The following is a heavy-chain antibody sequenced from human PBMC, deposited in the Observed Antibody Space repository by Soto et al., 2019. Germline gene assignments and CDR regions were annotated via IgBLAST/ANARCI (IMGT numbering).Heavy chain of an antibody. J-gene: IGHJ4*02. CDR3: AREGGGSRVYFDY. D-gene: IGHD1-26*01. Sequence: QVQLVQSGAEVKKPGASVKVSCKASGYTFINYYMRWVRQAPGQGLEWMGTVNPSNDYTTFAQKFQGRVTMTTDTSTGTVYMELGSLRSEDTAVYYCAREGGGSRVYFDYWGQGTLVTVSS. CDR1: GYTFINYY. CDR2: VNPSNDYT. V-gene: IGHV1-46*01.